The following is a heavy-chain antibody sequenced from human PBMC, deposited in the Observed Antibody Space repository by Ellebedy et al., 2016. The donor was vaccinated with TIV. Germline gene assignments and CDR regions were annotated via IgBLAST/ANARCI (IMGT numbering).Heavy chain of an antibody. Sequence: ASVKVSCKASGYTFTSYAMHWVRQAPGQRLEWMGIINPSGGSASYAQKFQGRVTMTRDTSTSTAYMELSSPRSEDTAVYYCARDAGTAWYFDLWGRGTLVTVSS. D-gene: IGHD1-7*01. V-gene: IGHV1-46*01. CDR2: INPSGGSA. CDR3: ARDAGTAWYFDL. J-gene: IGHJ2*01. CDR1: GYTFTSYA.